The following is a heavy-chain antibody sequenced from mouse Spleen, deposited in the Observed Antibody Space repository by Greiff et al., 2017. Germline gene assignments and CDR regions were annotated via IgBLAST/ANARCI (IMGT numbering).Heavy chain of an antibody. CDR1: GFTFSSYA. CDR3: ARNGNYKAMDY. CDR2: ISSGGSYT. V-gene: IGHV5-9-1*01. J-gene: IGHJ4*01. D-gene: IGHD2-1*01. Sequence: DVKLVESGGGLVKPGGSLKLSCAASGFTFSSYAMSWVRQTPEKRLEWVATISSGGSYTYYPDSVKGRFTISRDNAKNTLYLQMSSLRSEDTAMYYCARNGNYKAMDYWGQGTSVTVSS.